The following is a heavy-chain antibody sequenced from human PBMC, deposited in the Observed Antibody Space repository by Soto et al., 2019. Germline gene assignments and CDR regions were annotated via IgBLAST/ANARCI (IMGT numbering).Heavy chain of an antibody. CDR2: VKHDESEK. J-gene: IGHJ3*01. D-gene: IGHD3-9*01. Sequence: AHLVESGGGLVQPGGSLRLSCEASGFTFRSYWMNWVRQAPGKGLEWVASVKHDESEKHYVDSVKGRFTISRDNAKNSVNLQINSLRAEDRAIYYCVRGDQFYDSSTGYSGGQAFNVWGQGTVVTVSS. CDR1: GFTFRSYW. CDR3: VRGDQFYDSSTGYSGGQAFNV. V-gene: IGHV3-7*01.